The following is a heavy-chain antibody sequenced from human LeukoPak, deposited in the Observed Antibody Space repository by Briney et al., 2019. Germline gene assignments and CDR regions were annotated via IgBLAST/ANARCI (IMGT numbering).Heavy chain of an antibody. Sequence: PSETLSLTCTITAASIRSSSHHWGWIRHSPGKGLEWIGSIYYGQTIYYNPSLNSRVTISVVTSKDQFTLQLNSVTAADTAVYYCVRHDGRGGATMGAFDSWGQESLVIVSS. J-gene: IGHJ5*01. V-gene: IGHV4-39*01. CDR2: IYYGQTI. D-gene: IGHD5-12*01. CDR3: VRHDGRGGATMGAFDS. CDR1: AASIRSSSHH.